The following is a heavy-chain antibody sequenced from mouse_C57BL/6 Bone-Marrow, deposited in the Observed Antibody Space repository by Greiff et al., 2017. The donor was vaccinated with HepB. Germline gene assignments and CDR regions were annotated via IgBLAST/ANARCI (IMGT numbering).Heavy chain of an antibody. V-gene: IGHV5-15*01. J-gene: IGHJ1*03. Sequence: EVQRVESGGGLVQPGGSLKLSCAASGFTFSDYGMAWVRQAPRKGPEWVAFISNLAYSIYYADTVTGRFTISRENAKNTLYLERSSLRSEDTAMYYCARWGDYEDFDVWGTGTTVTVSS. D-gene: IGHD2-4*01. CDR1: GFTFSDYG. CDR3: ARWGDYEDFDV. CDR2: ISNLAYSI.